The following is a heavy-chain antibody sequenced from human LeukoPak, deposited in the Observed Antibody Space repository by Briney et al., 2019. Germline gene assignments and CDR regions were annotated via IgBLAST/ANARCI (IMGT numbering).Heavy chain of an antibody. V-gene: IGHV3-7*03. J-gene: IGHJ5*02. Sequence: GGSLRLSCAASGFTVSSNYMSWVRQAPGKGLEWVANIKQDGSEKYYVDSVKGRFTISRDNAKNSLYLQMNTLRAEDTAMYYCAKDAQPRSRWFDPWGQGTLVTVSS. CDR2: IKQDGSEK. CDR1: GFTVSSNY. CDR3: AKDAQPRSRWFDP. D-gene: IGHD3-16*01.